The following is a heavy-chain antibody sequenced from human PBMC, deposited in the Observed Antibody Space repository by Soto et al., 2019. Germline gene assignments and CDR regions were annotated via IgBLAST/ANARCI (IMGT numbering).Heavy chain of an antibody. J-gene: IGHJ4*02. D-gene: IGHD3-3*01. CDR1: GGSISSSSYY. Sequence: QLQLQESGPGLVKPSETLSLTCTVSGGSISSSSYYWGWIRQPPGKGLEWIGSIYYSGSTYYNPSLKSRVTISVDTSKNQSSLKLSSVTAADTAVYYCARRWRYYFDYWGQGTLVTVSS. CDR2: IYYSGST. V-gene: IGHV4-39*01. CDR3: ARRWRYYFDY.